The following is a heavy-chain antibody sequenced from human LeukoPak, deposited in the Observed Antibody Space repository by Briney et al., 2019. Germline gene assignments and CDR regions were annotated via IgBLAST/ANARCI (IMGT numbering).Heavy chain of an antibody. J-gene: IGHJ5*02. CDR2: IYPDDSDT. CDR3: VRQRGASGTINHFDP. V-gene: IGHV5-51*01. Sequence: GESLKILCKTAGYSFTTYWIGRVRQMPGEGLEWGGAIYPDDSDTRYSPSFQGQVVISADRSIRTAYLQWNTLKTSDTAMYSCVRQRGASGTINHFDPWGRGTLVTVSS. D-gene: IGHD3-10*01. CDR1: GYSFTTYW.